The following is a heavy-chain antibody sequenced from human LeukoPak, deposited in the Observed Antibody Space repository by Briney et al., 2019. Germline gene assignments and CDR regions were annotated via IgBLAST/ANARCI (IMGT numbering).Heavy chain of an antibody. CDR1: GFTVSSNS. V-gene: IGHV3-53*01. D-gene: IGHD2-15*01. Sequence: PGGSLRLSCTVSGFTVSSNSMSWVRQAPGKGLEWVSFIYSDNTHYSDSVKGRFTISRDNSKNTLYLQMNSLKTEDTAVYYCTRAPGYCSGGSCYPYSSGWYYFDYWGQGTLVTVSS. CDR3: TRAPGYCSGGSCYPYSSGWYYFDY. J-gene: IGHJ4*02. CDR2: IYSDNT.